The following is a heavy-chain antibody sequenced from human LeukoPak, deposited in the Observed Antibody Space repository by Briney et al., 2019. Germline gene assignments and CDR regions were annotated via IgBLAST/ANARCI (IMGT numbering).Heavy chain of an antibody. V-gene: IGHV4/OR15-8*02. CDR3: SRESGPFCPFGY. CDR2: ISLARQT. D-gene: IGHD1-26*01. Sequence: SETLSLTCGVSGGSISGTYWWSWVRRPPGQGLEWIGEISLARQTNYNPSLNGRVTISLDKSSNQLSLHLTSVTDADTATYFCSRESGPFCPFGYWGQGTLVIVSS. J-gene: IGHJ4*02. CDR1: GGSISGTYW.